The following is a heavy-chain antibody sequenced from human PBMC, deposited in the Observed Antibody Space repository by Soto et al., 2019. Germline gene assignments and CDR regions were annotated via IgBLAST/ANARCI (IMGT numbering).Heavy chain of an antibody. J-gene: IGHJ4*02. D-gene: IGHD3-10*01. CDR3: ARAGDYGSGILL. CDR1: RFTFTSYS. V-gene: IGHV3-48*02. Sequence: EVQLVESGGGLVQPGGSLRLSCAASRFTFTSYSMNWVRQAPGKGLEWVSYISSSSSTIYYADSVKGRFTISRDNAKNSLYLQMNSLRDEDTAVYYCARAGDYGSGILLWGQGTLVTVSS. CDR2: ISSSSSTI.